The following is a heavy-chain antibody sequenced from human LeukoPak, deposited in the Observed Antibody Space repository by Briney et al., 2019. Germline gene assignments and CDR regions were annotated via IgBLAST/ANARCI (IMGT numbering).Heavy chain of an antibody. CDR1: GFTFSSYN. Sequence: GGSLRLSCAASGFTFSSYNMNWVRQAPGKGLEWVSYISGSSSTIYYADSVKGRFTISRDNAKNSLYLQMNSLRAEDTAVYYCARHDSSGYYYEDWGQGTLVTVSS. V-gene: IGHV3-48*04. J-gene: IGHJ4*02. D-gene: IGHD3-22*01. CDR2: ISGSSSTI. CDR3: ARHDSSGYYYED.